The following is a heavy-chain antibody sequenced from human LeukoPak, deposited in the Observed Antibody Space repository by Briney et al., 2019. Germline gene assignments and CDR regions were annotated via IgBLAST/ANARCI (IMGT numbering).Heavy chain of an antibody. D-gene: IGHD6-13*01. CDR1: GGSISSYY. V-gene: IGHV4-59*01. CDR3: ARGVYIAAAQYGY. J-gene: IGHJ4*02. CDR2: IYYSGTT. Sequence: QSSETLSLTCTVSGGSISSYYWSWIRQPPGKGLEWIGYIYYSGTTSYNPSLKSRVTISVDTSKNQFSLKLSSVTAADTAVYYARGVYIAAAQYGYWGQGTLVTVSS.